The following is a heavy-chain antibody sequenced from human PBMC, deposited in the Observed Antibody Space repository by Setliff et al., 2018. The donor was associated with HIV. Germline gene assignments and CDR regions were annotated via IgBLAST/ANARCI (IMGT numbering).Heavy chain of an antibody. J-gene: IGHJ4*02. CDR3: ARVHLYDATAYYSSFES. CDR2: INHSGST. CDR1: GGSFSGYY. Sequence: SETLSLTCAVYGGSFSGYYWSWIRQPPGKGLEWIGEINHSGSTSYNPSLKSRVTISVDTSKNQFSLKLSSVTAADTAVYYCARVHLYDATAYYSSFESWGPGILVTVSS. D-gene: IGHD2-21*01. V-gene: IGHV4-34*01.